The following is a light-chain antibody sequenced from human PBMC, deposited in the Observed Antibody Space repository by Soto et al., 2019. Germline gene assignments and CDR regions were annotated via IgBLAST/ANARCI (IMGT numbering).Light chain of an antibody. CDR1: QSVSTNY. Sequence: EIVLTQSPGTLSLSPGDRVTLSCRASQSVSTNYSSWYQQKPGQAPRLLIYATSSRAVGIPDRLSGSGAGTDFTLTISRLEPEDFAMYYCQQYGDYNSPRYSFGKGTRLEI. J-gene: IGKJ2*03. V-gene: IGKV3-20*01. CDR3: QQYGDYNSPRYS. CDR2: ATS.